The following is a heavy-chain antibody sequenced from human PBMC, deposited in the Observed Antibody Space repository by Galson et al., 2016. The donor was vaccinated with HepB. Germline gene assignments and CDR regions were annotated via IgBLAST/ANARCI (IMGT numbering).Heavy chain of an antibody. CDR3: ARGDGRGSAYIAY. CDR2: ILYDGSDK. D-gene: IGHD2-21*01. V-gene: IGHV3-33*01. J-gene: IGHJ4*02. Sequence: SLRLSCAASGFTFSSYGMHWVRQAPGKGLEWVAVILYDGSDKYYADSVKGRFTISSISRDNSKNTLYLQMNSLRAEDTAVYYCARGDGRGSAYIAYWGQGTLVSVSS. CDR1: GFTFSSYG.